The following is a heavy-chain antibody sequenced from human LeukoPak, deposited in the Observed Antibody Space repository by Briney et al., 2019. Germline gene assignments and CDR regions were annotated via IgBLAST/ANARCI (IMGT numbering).Heavy chain of an antibody. Sequence: PSETLSLTCAVSGDSISSSHWWSWVRQSPGKGLEWIGEIYHSGNTNYNPSVKSRVAISLDKASNQFSLRLTSVTAADTAVYYCARDPDDDLLAAFDIWGQGTAVTVSS. J-gene: IGHJ3*02. D-gene: IGHD3-9*01. CDR1: GDSISSSHW. V-gene: IGHV4-4*02. CDR2: IYHSGNT. CDR3: ARDPDDDLLAAFDI.